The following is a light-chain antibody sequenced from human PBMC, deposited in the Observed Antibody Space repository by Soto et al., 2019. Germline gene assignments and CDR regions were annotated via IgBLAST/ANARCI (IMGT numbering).Light chain of an antibody. CDR3: QQYYSTPPYT. Sequence: IVMTQSPDSLAVSLGERATINCKSSQSVLYSSNNENYLAWYQQKPGQSPKLLIYWASTRESGVPDRFSGSGSGTDFTLTISSLQAEDVAVYYCQQYYSTPPYTFGQGTKLEIK. CDR2: WAS. J-gene: IGKJ2*01. V-gene: IGKV4-1*01. CDR1: QSVLYSSNNENY.